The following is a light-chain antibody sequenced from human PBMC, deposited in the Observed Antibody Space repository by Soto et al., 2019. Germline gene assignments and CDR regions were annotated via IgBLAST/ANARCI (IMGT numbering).Light chain of an antibody. CDR2: DVN. CDR1: SNDIGAYDY. Sequence: QSALTQPGSVSGSPGQSVTISCTGTSNDIGAYDYVSWYQQVPGKAPKLLIFDVNYRPSGISGRFSGSKSGNSASLTISALQAADEAHYYCSSYTAGNTLTFGGGTKLTVL. J-gene: IGLJ2*01. CDR3: SSYTAGNTLT. V-gene: IGLV2-14*03.